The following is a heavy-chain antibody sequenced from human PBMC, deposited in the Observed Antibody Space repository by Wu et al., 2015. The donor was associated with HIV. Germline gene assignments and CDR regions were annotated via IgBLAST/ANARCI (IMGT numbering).Heavy chain of an antibody. V-gene: IGHV1-2*02. J-gene: IGHJ4*02. CDR3: ARGDYANYDFWSAYPSY. D-gene: IGHD3-3*01. Sequence: QVHLVQSGAEMKKPGASVKVSCKTSGYTFTDYYIHWVRQAPGQGLEWMGWINPNSGGTNYAQKFQGRVTLTRDTSIGTAYMELSRLTSDDTAVYYCARGDYANYDFWSAYPSYRGQGTLVTVSS. CDR1: GYTFTDYY. CDR2: INPNSGGT.